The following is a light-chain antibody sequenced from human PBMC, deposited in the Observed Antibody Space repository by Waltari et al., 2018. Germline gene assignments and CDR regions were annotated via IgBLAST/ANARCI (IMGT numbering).Light chain of an antibody. V-gene: IGLV2-14*01. CDR1: SSDVGAYNY. CDR2: EVS. CDR3: SSFTTTNSWL. J-gene: IGLJ3*02. Sequence: QSALTQPASVSGSPGQSITISCSGSSSDVGAYNYVSWYHQHPAKASKLIISEVSNRPSGVSNRFSGSKSGNTASLTISGLQAEDEADYYCSSFTTTNSWLFGGGTKVTVL.